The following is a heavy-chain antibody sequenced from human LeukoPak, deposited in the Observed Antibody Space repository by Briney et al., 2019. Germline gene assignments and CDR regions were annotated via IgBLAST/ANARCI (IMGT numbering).Heavy chain of an antibody. D-gene: IGHD6-19*01. CDR1: GGSITSGGYY. CDR3: ARAPSSGWYSDY. CDR2: IFYSGST. Sequence: TSETLSLTCTFSGGSITSGGYYWSWIRQHPGMGLEWIGYIFYSGSTYYNPSLKSRVTFSVDTSKNQFSLKLSSVTAADTAVYYCARAPSSGWYSDYWGQGTLVTVSS. V-gene: IGHV4-31*03. J-gene: IGHJ4*02.